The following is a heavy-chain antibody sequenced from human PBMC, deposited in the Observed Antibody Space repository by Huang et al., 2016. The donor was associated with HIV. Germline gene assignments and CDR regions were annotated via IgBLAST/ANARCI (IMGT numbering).Heavy chain of an antibody. CDR1: GYTFTNYW. V-gene: IGHV5-51*03. CDR2: IYPEDSDT. Sequence: EVQLVQSGGGVKKPGESLKISCKVSGYTFTNYWIAWVRQMPGKGLELMGVIYPEDSDTRYSPYFQGQVTFSADKSIDTAYLQWSRLTASDTAMYYCARGVETLDYWGQGTLVSVSS. D-gene: IGHD3-3*01. J-gene: IGHJ4*02. CDR3: ARGVETLDY.